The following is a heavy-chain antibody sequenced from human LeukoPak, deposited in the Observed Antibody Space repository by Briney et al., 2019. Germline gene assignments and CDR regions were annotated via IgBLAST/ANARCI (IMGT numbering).Heavy chain of an antibody. CDR1: GYTFTGYY. CDR3: ARQVAVAGTEYYFDY. V-gene: IGHV1-2*02. CDR2: INPNSGGT. D-gene: IGHD6-19*01. Sequence: ASVKVSCKASGYTFTGYYMHWVRQAPGQGLEWMGWINPNSGGTNYAQKFQGRVTMTRDTSISTAYMELSRLRSDDTAVYYCARQVAVAGTEYYFDYWGQGTLVTVSS. J-gene: IGHJ4*02.